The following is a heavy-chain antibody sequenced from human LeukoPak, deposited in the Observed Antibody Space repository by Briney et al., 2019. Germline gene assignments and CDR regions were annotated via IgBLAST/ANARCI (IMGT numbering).Heavy chain of an antibody. CDR2: IKQDGSEK. J-gene: IGHJ4*02. CDR3: ARDKVGGSMAGSNFDY. V-gene: IGHV3-7*01. Sequence: GGSLRLSCAASGFTFSSYWMSWVRQAPGKGLEWVANIKQDGSEKYYVDSVKGRFTISRDNAKNSLFLQMNSLRGEDTAVYYCARDKVGGSMAGSNFDYWGQGTLVTVSS. D-gene: IGHD6-19*01. CDR1: GFTFSSYW.